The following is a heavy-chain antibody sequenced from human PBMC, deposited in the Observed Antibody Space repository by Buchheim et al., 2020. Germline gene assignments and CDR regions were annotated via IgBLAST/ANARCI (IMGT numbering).Heavy chain of an antibody. CDR1: GFTFSSYS. CDR2: ISSSSSTI. Sequence: EVQLVESGGGLVQPGGFLRLSCAASGFTFSSYSMNWVRQAPGKGLEWVSYISSSSSTIYYADSVKGRFTISRDNAKNSLYLQMNSLRDEDTAVYYCARDRITIYHYYYYMDVWGKGTT. J-gene: IGHJ6*03. D-gene: IGHD3-3*01. CDR3: ARDRITIYHYYYYMDV. V-gene: IGHV3-48*02.